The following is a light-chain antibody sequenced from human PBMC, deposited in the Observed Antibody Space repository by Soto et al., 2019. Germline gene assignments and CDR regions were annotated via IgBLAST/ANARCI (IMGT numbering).Light chain of an antibody. CDR2: GAS. CDR1: QGIGIY. CDR3: QNYKRAPIT. Sequence: DIQMTQSPSSLSASAVDRVTITFRASQGIGIYLAWYQQTPGKVPKHLIYGASKLQSGVPSRFSGGGSGTNFTLTISSLQPEDVATYYCQNYKRAPITFGQGTRLEIK. V-gene: IGKV1-27*01. J-gene: IGKJ5*01.